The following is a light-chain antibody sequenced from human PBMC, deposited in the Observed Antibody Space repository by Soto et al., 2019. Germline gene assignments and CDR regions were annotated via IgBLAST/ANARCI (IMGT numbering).Light chain of an antibody. J-gene: IGKJ1*01. CDR2: AAS. CDR1: QSIGTS. V-gene: IGKV1-39*01. CDR3: QQGYNTFWT. Sequence: DIQMTQSPSSLSASVGDIVTVTCRASQSIGTSLNWYQQKAGKAPRVLISAASRLQSGVPSRFSGSGSGTHFTLTISSLQPEDSVTYYCQQGYNTFWTFGQGTKVDIK.